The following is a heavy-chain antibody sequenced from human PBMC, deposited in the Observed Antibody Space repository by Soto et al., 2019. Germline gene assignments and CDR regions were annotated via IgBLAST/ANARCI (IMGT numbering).Heavy chain of an antibody. V-gene: IGHV2-5*02. Sequence: SGPTLVNPTQTLTLTCTFSGFSLSTSGVGVGWIRQPPGKALEWLALIYWDDDKRYSPSLKSRLTITKDTSKNQVVLTMTNMDPVDTATYYCAHHIAAAGYYYYYYMDVWGKGTTVTVSS. CDR3: AHHIAAAGYYYYYYMDV. D-gene: IGHD6-13*01. CDR2: IYWDDDK. J-gene: IGHJ6*03. CDR1: GFSLSTSGVG.